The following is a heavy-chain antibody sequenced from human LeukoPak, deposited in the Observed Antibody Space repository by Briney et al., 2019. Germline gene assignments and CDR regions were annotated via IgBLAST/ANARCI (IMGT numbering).Heavy chain of an antibody. V-gene: IGHV1-8*01. CDR1: GYTFTNYD. CDR3: VRGGTIHDGMLEDAFDV. D-gene: IGHD2-8*01. J-gene: IGHJ3*01. Sequence: ASVKVSCKASGYTFTNYDINWVRQATGQGLEWMGWMNPNSGNTGYAQELQGRVTMTRNSSISTAFMELSSLRSEDTAVYYCVRGGTIHDGMLEDAFDVWGQGTMVTVSS. CDR2: MNPNSGNT.